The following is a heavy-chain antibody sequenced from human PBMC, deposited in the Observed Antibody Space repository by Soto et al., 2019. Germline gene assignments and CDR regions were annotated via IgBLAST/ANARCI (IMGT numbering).Heavy chain of an antibody. V-gene: IGHV1-8*01. Sequence: ASVKVSCKASGYTFTNSDINWVRQATGQGLEWVGWVNPNSGNRGYSQKFQGRVTITRDTSASTAYMELSSLRSEDTAVYYCARSSGYYSLEYWGQGTLVTVSS. J-gene: IGHJ4*02. D-gene: IGHD3-22*01. CDR1: GYTFTNSD. CDR2: VNPNSGNR. CDR3: ARSSGYYSLEY.